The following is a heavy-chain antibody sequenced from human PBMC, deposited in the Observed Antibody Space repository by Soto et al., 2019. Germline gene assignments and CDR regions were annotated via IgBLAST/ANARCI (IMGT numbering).Heavy chain of an antibody. Sequence: GSLRLCCAASGVTFSGYAMTWSFQAPGKGLEWVSAISGSGGTTYYADSVKGRFTISRDNSKNTLYLQMSSLRVDDTAVYYCAKGSVAGTKYYYGMEVWGQGTTVTV. J-gene: IGHJ6*02. CDR1: GVTFSGYA. CDR3: AKGSVAGTKYYYGMEV. D-gene: IGHD6-19*01. V-gene: IGHV3-23*01. CDR2: ISGSGGTT.